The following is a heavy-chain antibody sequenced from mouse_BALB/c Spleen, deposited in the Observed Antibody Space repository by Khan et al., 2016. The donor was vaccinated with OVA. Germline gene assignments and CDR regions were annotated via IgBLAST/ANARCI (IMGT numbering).Heavy chain of an antibody. V-gene: IGHV1-77*01. CDR2: ISPGSGDT. D-gene: IGHD1-2*01. CDR1: GYTFTEYY. J-gene: IGHJ3*01. Sequence: QVQLQQPGAELARPGASVKLSCKASGYTFTEYYINWVKQRTGQGPEWIGEISPGSGDTYYNEKFKGKATLTADKSSSTAYMQLSSLTSEASAVYFWARRNYFGYAFAYWGQGTLVTVSA. CDR3: ARRNYFGYAFAY.